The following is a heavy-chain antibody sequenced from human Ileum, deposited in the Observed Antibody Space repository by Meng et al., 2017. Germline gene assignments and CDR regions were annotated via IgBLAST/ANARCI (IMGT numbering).Heavy chain of an antibody. V-gene: IGHV4-61*08. CDR1: GGSVSRAGYQ. CDR2: AST. CDR3: ARDHMGSLDY. D-gene: IGHD1-26*01. J-gene: IGHJ4*02. Sequence: VHLEGSAPGLARPSEPLSLICTVSGGSVSRAGYQWGWIRQPPGKGLEWIGYASTNYNPSLKSRVTISLDTSRNQFSLSLSSVTAADTAVYYCARDHMGSLDYWGQGILVTVSS.